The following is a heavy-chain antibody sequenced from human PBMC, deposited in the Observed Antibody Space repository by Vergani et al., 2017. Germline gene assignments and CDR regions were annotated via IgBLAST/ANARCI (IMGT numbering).Heavy chain of an antibody. Sequence: QVQLQESGPGLVKPSETLSLTCTVSGGSISSYYWSWIRQPPGKGLEWIGYIYYSGSTNYDPPLKSRATISVDTSTNRFSLKLSSVTAADTAVYYCARHAGSGWLFDYWGQGTLVTVSS. CDR1: GGSISSYY. D-gene: IGHD6-19*01. CDR3: ARHAGSGWLFDY. V-gene: IGHV4-59*08. J-gene: IGHJ4*02. CDR2: IYYSGST.